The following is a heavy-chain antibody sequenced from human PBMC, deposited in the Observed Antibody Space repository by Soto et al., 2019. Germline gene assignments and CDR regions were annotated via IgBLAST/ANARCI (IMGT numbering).Heavy chain of an antibody. J-gene: IGHJ4*02. CDR3: ARAFRIAAADY. V-gene: IGHV3-30-3*01. Sequence: LRLSCAASGFTFSSYAMHWVRQAPGKGLEWVAVISYDGSNKYYADSVKGRFTISRDNSKNTLYLQMNSLRAEDTAVYYCARAFRIAAADYWGQGTLVTVSS. CDR2: ISYDGSNK. CDR1: GFTFSSYA. D-gene: IGHD6-13*01.